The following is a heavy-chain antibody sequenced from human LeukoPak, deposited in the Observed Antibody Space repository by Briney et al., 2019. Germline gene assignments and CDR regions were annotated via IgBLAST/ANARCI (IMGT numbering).Heavy chain of an antibody. CDR2: INPSDGAT. Sequence: GASVKVSCKASGYTFTMYYIHWVRQAPGQGLEWMGMINPSDGATAYAQKLQGRVTMTTDTSTSTAYMELRSLRSDDTAVYYCARDLDGYCSSTSCYRFGYWGQGTLVTVSS. CDR3: ARDLDGYCSSTSCYRFGY. D-gene: IGHD2-2*03. CDR1: GYTFTMYY. J-gene: IGHJ4*02. V-gene: IGHV1-46*01.